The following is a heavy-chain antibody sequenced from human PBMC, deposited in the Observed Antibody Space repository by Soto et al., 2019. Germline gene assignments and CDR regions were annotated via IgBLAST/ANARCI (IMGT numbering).Heavy chain of an antibody. J-gene: IGHJ5*02. CDR1: GGSFSGYY. D-gene: IGHD3-9*01. CDR3: ARGSHDILTTKFDP. V-gene: IGHV4-34*01. CDR2: INHSGST. Sequence: LSLTCAVYGGSFSGYYWSWIRQPPGKGLEWIGEINHSGSTNYNPSLKSRVTISVDTSKNQFSLKLSSVTAADTAVYYCARGSHDILTTKFDPWGQGTLVTVS.